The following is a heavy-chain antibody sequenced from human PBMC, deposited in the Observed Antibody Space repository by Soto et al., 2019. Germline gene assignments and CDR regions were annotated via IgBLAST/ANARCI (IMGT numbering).Heavy chain of an antibody. CDR1: GGSISSYY. CDR2: IYYSGST. D-gene: IGHD3-10*01. CDR3: AAHAGPTYGPLDY. J-gene: IGHJ4*02. V-gene: IGHV4-59*08. Sequence: SETLSLTCTVSGGSISSYYWSWIRQPPGKGLEWIGYIYYSGSTNYNPSLKSRVTISVDTSKNQFSLKLSSVTAADTAVYYCAAHAGPTYGPLDYWGQGNLVTVSS.